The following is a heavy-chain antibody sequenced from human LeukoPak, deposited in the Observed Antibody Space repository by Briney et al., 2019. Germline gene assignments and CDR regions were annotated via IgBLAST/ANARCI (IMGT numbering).Heavy chain of an antibody. V-gene: IGHV4-34*01. CDR2: INHSGST. Sequence: PSETLSLTCAVYGGSFSDYYWSWIRQPPGKGLEWIGEINHSGSTNYNPSLKSRVTISVDTSKNQFSLKLSSVTAADTAVYYCAREDQYYGSGSFDYWGQGTLVTVSS. CDR1: GGSFSDYY. J-gene: IGHJ4*02. CDR3: AREDQYYGSGSFDY. D-gene: IGHD3-10*01.